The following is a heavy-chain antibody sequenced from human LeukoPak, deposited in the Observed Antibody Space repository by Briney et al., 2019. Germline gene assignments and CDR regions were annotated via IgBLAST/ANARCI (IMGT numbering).Heavy chain of an antibody. D-gene: IGHD6-13*01. V-gene: IGHV3-23*01. CDR2: ISGSGGST. Sequence: GGSLRLSCAASGFTFSSYAMSWVRQAPGKGLEWVSAISGSGGSTYYADSVKGRFTISRDNSKNTLYLQMNSLRAEDTAVYYCAIEQRLVLSGYYGMDVWGQGTTVTVSS. CDR1: GFTFSSYA. CDR3: AIEQRLVLSGYYGMDV. J-gene: IGHJ6*02.